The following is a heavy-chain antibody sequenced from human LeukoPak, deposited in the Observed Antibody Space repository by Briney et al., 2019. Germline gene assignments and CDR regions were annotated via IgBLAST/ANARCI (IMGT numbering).Heavy chain of an antibody. J-gene: IGHJ5*02. CDR1: GFTFSNYW. CDR3: ARGDRVVAAPNWFDP. Sequence: PGGSLRLSCAASGFTFSNYWMSWVRQAPGKGLEWVANIKQGGSEKYYVDSVKGRFTISRDNAKNSLYLQMNSLRAEDTAVYYCARGDRVVAAPNWFDPWGQGTLVTVSS. CDR2: IKQGGSEK. V-gene: IGHV3-7*01. D-gene: IGHD2-15*01.